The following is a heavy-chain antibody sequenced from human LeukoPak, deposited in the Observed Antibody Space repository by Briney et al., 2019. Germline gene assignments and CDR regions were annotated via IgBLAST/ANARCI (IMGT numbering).Heavy chain of an antibody. Sequence: GGSLRLSFADSGITLSNYGMTGVRQAPGKGVEWVAGISDTGGRTNYADSVKGRFTISRDNPKHTLYLQMNSLRAEDTAVYFCAKRGVVIRVILVGFHKEAYYFDSWGQGALVTVSS. V-gene: IGHV3-23*01. CDR3: AKRGVVIRVILVGFHKEAYYFDS. CDR1: GITLSNYG. D-gene: IGHD3-22*01. CDR2: ISDTGGRT. J-gene: IGHJ4*02.